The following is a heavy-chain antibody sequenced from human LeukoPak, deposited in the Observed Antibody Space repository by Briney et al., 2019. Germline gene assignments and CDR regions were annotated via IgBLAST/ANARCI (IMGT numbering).Heavy chain of an antibody. D-gene: IGHD6-13*01. J-gene: IGHJ3*02. CDR3: ARGPIAAAGPDAFDI. CDR2: IYYSGST. V-gene: IGHV4-39*07. Sequence: SETLSLTCTVSGGSISSGSYYWGWIRQPPGKGLEWIGSIYYSGSTYYNPSLKSRVTISVDTSKNQFSLKLSSVTAADTAVYYCARGPIAAAGPDAFDIWGQGALVTVSS. CDR1: GGSISSGSYY.